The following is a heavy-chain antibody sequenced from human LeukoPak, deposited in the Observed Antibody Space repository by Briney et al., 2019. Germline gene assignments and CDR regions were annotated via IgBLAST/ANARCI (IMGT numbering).Heavy chain of an antibody. D-gene: IGHD2-2*02. V-gene: IGHV3-23*01. J-gene: IGHJ4*02. Sequence: GGSLRLSCAASGFTFSSYAMSWVRQAPGKGLEWVSAISGSGGSTYYADSVKGRFTISRDHSKNTLYLQMNSLRAEDTAVYYCAKDPCSSTSCYTGRDYWGQGTLVTVSS. CDR1: GFTFSSYA. CDR2: ISGSGGST. CDR3: AKDPCSSTSCYTGRDY.